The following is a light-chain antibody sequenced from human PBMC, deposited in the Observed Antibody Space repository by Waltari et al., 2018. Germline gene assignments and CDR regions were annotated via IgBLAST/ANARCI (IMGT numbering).Light chain of an antibody. J-gene: IGLJ1*01. Sequence: QSALTQPASVSGSPGQSITISCSGTDSDVGAYDFVSWYQQHPGKAPHLIIYEVSNRTEGISNRFSASKSGNTASLTISGLQAEDEADYYCSSYTTSSAPGVFGTGTRVTVL. CDR3: SSYTTSSAPGV. CDR2: EVS. V-gene: IGLV2-14*01. CDR1: DSDVGAYDF.